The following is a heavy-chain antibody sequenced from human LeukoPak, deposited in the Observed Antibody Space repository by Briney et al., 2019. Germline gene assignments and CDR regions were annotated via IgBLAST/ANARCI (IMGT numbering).Heavy chain of an antibody. D-gene: IGHD4/OR15-4a*01. CDR3: ARRAGAYSHPYDY. Sequence: GGSLRLSCAASGFTFSSFGMHWVRRAPGKGLEWVAFMSIDEDGGKTYFADSVKGRFTISRDNSKNTLYLQMNSLRAEDTAVYYCARRAGAYSHPYDYWGQGTLVTVSS. V-gene: IGHV3-30*12. J-gene: IGHJ4*02. CDR1: GFTFSSFG. CDR2: MSIDEDGGKT.